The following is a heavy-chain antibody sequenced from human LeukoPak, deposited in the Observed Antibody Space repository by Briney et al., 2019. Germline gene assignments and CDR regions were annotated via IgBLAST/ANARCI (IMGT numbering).Heavy chain of an antibody. CDR2: ISSNGGST. CDR1: GFTFSSYA. V-gene: IGHV3-64*01. J-gene: IGHJ4*02. CDR3: ARGGGSYFGSDY. D-gene: IGHD1-26*01. Sequence: GGSLRLSCAASGFTFSSYAMHWVRQAPGKGLEYVSAISSNGGSTYYANSVKGRFTISRDNSKNTLYLQMGSLRAEDMAVYYCARGGGSYFGSDYWGQGTLVTVSS.